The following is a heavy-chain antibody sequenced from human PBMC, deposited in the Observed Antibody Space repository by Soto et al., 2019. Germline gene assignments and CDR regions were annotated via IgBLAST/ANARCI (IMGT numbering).Heavy chain of an antibody. CDR2: ISYDGSNK. D-gene: IGHD2-15*01. CDR1: GFTFSSYG. Sequence: QVQLVESGGGVVQPGRSLRLSCAASGFTFSSYGMHWVRQAPGKGLGWVAVISYDGSNKYYADSVKGRFTISRDNSKNTVYLQMNSLRAEDTAVYYCAKETYSGPLDYWGQGTLVTVSS. V-gene: IGHV3-30*18. CDR3: AKETYSGPLDY. J-gene: IGHJ4*02.